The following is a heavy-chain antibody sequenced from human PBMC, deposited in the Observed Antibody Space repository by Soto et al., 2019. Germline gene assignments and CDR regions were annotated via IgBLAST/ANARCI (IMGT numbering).Heavy chain of an antibody. V-gene: IGHV1-8*01. CDR3: ARGLYGDYLYYYYYGMDV. Sequence: ASVKVSCKASGYTFTSYDINWVRQATGQGLEWMGWMNPNSGNTGYAQKFQGRVTMTRNTSISTAYMELSSLRSEDTAVYYCARGLYGDYLYYYYYGMDVWGQGTTVTVSS. D-gene: IGHD4-17*01. CDR2: MNPNSGNT. J-gene: IGHJ6*02. CDR1: GYTFTSYD.